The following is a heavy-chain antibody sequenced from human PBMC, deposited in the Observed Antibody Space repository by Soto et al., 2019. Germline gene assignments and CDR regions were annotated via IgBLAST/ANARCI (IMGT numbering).Heavy chain of an antibody. V-gene: IGHV4-31*03. CDR2: IYYSGST. J-gene: IGHJ6*02. CDR1: GGSISSGGYY. Sequence: SETLSLTCTVSGGSISSGGYYWSWIRQHPGKGLEWIGYIYYSGSTYYNPSLKSRVTISVDTSKNQFSLKLSSVTAADTAVYYXARDTVTADYYVYGMDVWGQGTTVTVSS. CDR3: ARDTVTADYYVYGMDV. D-gene: IGHD4-17*01.